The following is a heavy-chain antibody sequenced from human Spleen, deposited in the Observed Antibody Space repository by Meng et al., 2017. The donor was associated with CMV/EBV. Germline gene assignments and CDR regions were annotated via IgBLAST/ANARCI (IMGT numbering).Heavy chain of an antibody. V-gene: IGHV3-11*04. CDR3: AREKVGVRFGVVYYYGMDV. CDR2: ISGSGSAT. J-gene: IGHJ6*02. D-gene: IGHD3-3*01. CDR1: GLIFSDYY. Sequence: GESLKISCAASGLIFSDYYMSWVCQAPGKGLEWVSHISGSGSATYYADSVKGRFTISRDNAKNSLYLQMSSLRAEDTAVYYCAREKVGVRFGVVYYYGMDVWGQGTTVTVSS.